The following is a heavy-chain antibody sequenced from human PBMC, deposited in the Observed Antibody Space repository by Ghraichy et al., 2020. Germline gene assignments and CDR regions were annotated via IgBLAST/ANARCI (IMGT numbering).Heavy chain of an antibody. D-gene: IGHD4-17*01. CDR2: ISGSGGST. V-gene: IGHV3-23*01. Sequence: LSLTCAASGFTFSSYAMSWVRQAPGKGLEWVSAISGSGGSTYYADSVKGRFTISRDNSKNTLYLQMNSLRAEDTAVYYCAKDPPDYGDVGDWFDPWGQGTLVTVSS. CDR3: AKDPPDYGDVGDWFDP. CDR1: GFTFSSYA. J-gene: IGHJ5*02.